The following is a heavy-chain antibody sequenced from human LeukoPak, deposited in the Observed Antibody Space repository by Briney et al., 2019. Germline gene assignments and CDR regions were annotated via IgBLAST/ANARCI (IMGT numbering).Heavy chain of an antibody. D-gene: IGHD3-22*01. CDR2: IYYSGST. CDR1: GGSISSYY. CDR3: ARAGAQGPRHMYYYDSSGLYYFDY. Sequence: SETLSLTCTVSGGSISSYYWSWIRQPPGKGLEWIGYIYYSGSTIYNPSLKSRVTISVDTSKNQFSLKLSSVTAADTAVYYCARAGAQGPRHMYYYDSSGLYYFDYWGQGTLVTVSS. J-gene: IGHJ4*02. V-gene: IGHV4-59*12.